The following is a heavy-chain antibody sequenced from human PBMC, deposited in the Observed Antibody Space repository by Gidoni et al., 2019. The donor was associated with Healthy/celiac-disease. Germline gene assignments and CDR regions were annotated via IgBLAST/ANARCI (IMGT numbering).Heavy chain of an antibody. CDR2: IWYDGSNK. V-gene: IGHV3-33*01. Sequence: QVQLVESGGGVVQPGRSLRLSCAASGFNCSSYGMNWVRQATGKGLEWVAVIWYDGSNKYYADSVKGRFTISRDNSKNKLYLQMNSLRAEDTSVYYCAREHWERSGYGMDVWVQGTTVTVSS. CDR3: AREHWERSGYGMDV. J-gene: IGHJ6*02. CDR1: GFNCSSYG. D-gene: IGHD2-15*01.